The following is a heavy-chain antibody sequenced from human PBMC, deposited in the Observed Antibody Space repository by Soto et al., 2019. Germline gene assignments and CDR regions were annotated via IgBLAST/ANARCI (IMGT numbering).Heavy chain of an antibody. CDR3: ARDQKRMGAPGGGGGWFDP. D-gene: IGHD3-16*01. CDR2: ISYDGSNK. V-gene: IGHV3-30-3*01. CDR1: GFTFSSYA. Sequence: QVQLVESGGGVVQPGRSLRLSCAASGFTFSSYAMHWVRQAPGKGLEWVAVISYDGSNKYYADSVKGRFTISRDNSKNPVYLQKKSLRAGGTAVYYWARDQKRMGAPGGGGGWFDPWGQGTLVTVSS. J-gene: IGHJ5*02.